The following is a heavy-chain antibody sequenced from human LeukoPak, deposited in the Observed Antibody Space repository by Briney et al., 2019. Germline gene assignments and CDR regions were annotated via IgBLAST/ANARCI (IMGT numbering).Heavy chain of an antibody. CDR2: ISGSGGST. D-gene: IGHD6-13*01. CDR3: AKDRHRLYSSPANYFDY. CDR1: GFTFSSYA. V-gene: IGHV3-23*01. J-gene: IGHJ4*02. Sequence: GGSLRLSCAASGFTFSSYAMSWVRQAPGKGLEWVSAISGSGGSTYYADSVKGRFTISRDNSKNTLYLQMNSLRAEDTAVYYCAKDRHRLYSSPANYFDYWGQGTLVTVSS.